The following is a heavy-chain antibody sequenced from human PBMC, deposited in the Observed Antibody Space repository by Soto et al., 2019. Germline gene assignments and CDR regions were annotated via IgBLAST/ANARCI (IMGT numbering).Heavy chain of an antibody. CDR3: DSSVYYHYDY. Sequence: PSETLSLTSAVSGDSISSDNWWSWVRQPPGKGLEWIGEVYHRGGTNYNPSLESRVTVSVDKSKNQFSLNLRSVTAADTAMYYYDSSVYYHYDYWGQGTLVTVSS. J-gene: IGHJ4*02. CDR2: VYHRGGT. V-gene: IGHV4-4*02. CDR1: GDSISSDNW. D-gene: IGHD3-22*01.